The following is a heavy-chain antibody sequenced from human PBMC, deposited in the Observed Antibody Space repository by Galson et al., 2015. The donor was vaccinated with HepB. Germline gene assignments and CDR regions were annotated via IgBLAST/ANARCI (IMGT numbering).Heavy chain of an antibody. CDR3: VNLPLGYNWNYVGVAYGMDV. CDR2: ISSNGGST. J-gene: IGHJ6*02. CDR1: GFTFSSYA. D-gene: IGHD1-7*01. Sequence: SLRLSCAASGFTFSSYAMHWVRQAPGKGLEYVSAISSNGGSTYYADSVKGRFTISRDNSKNTLYLQMSSLRAEDTAVYYCVNLPLGYNWNYVGVAYGMDVWGQGTTVTVSS. V-gene: IGHV3-64D*06.